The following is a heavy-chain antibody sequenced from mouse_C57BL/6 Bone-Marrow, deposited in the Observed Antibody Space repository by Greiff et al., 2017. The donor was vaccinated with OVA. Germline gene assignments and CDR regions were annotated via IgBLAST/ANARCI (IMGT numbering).Heavy chain of an antibody. CDR2: IYPGSGST. J-gene: IGHJ3*01. V-gene: IGHV1-55*01. Sequence: QVQLQQPGAELVKPGASVKMSCKASGYTFTSYWITWVKQRPGQGLEWIGDIYPGSGSTNYNEKFKSKATLTVDTSSSTAYMQLSSLTSGDSAVYYCARSGGSPAWFAYWGQGTLVTVSA. D-gene: IGHD1-1*01. CDR1: GYTFTSYW. CDR3: ARSGGSPAWFAY.